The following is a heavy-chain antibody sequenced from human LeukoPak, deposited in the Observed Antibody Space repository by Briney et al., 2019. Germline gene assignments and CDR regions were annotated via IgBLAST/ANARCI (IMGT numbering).Heavy chain of an antibody. Sequence: SETLSLTCAVYGGSFSGYYRSWIRQPPGKGLEWIGEINHSGSTNYNPSLKSRVTISVDTSKNQFSLKLSSVTAADTAVYYCARRGYSYGHYYYYYMDVWGKGTTVTVSS. CDR2: INHSGST. CDR3: ARRGYSYGHYYYYYMDV. D-gene: IGHD5-18*01. J-gene: IGHJ6*03. CDR1: GGSFSGYY. V-gene: IGHV4-34*01.